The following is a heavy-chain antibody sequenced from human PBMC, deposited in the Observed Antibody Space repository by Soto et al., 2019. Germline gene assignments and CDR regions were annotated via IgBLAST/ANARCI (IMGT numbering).Heavy chain of an antibody. J-gene: IGHJ4*02. V-gene: IGHV4-59*12. D-gene: IGHD6-13*01. CDR2: IYYSGGT. Sequence: PSETLSLTCTVSDGSISTFYWSWIRQPPGKGLEWIGYIYYSGGTNYNPSLKSRVTLSVDTSKNQFSLRLSSVTAADTAVYYCARESRSWYGSIWDYWGQGTLVTVSS. CDR1: DGSISTFY. CDR3: ARESRSWYGSIWDY.